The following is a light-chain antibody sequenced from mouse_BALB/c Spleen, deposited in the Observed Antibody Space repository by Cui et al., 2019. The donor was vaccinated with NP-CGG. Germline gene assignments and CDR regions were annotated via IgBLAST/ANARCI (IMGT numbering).Light chain of an antibody. CDR2: GTN. V-gene: IGLV1*01. CDR3: ALWYSNHWV. J-gene: IGLJ1*01. CDR1: TGAVTTSNY. Sequence: QAVVTQESALTTSPGETVKLTCRSSTGAVTTSNYANWVQEKPDHLFTGLIGGTNNRAPGVPARFSGSLIGNKAALTITGAQTEDEAIYFCALWYSNHWVFGGGTKTDCP.